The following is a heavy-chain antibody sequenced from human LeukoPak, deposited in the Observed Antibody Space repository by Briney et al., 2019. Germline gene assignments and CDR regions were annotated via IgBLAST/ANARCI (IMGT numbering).Heavy chain of an antibody. D-gene: IGHD1-26*01. Sequence: GGCRRLSCAASGFTFSDYYMSWIRQAPGKGLEWVSYITTGSRSYTNHADSVKGRFTISRDNAKNSLYLQVNSLRAEDTGVYYCARGREVLDYWGQGTLVTVSS. CDR2: ITTGSRSYT. CDR1: GFTFSDYY. V-gene: IGHV3-11*06. CDR3: ARGREVLDY. J-gene: IGHJ4*02.